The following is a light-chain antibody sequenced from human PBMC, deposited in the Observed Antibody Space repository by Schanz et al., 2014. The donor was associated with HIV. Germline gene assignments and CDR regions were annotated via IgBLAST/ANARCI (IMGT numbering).Light chain of an antibody. CDR1: NSNIGNNF. Sequence: QSVLTQPPSVSAAPGQKVTISCSGSNSNIGNNFVSWYRHLPGTAPELLIFDNYQRPSEIPDRFSGSKSGASATLGITGLQTGDEANYYCAVWDNTLRSVIFGGGTKVTVL. CDR2: DNY. J-gene: IGLJ2*01. V-gene: IGLV1-51*01. CDR3: AVWDNTLRSVI.